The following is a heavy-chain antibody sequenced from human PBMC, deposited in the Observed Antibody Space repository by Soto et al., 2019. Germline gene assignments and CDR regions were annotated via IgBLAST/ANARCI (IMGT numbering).Heavy chain of an antibody. D-gene: IGHD3-22*01. Sequence: SETLSLTCTVSGGSISSGDYYWSWIRQPPGKGLEWIGYIYYSGSTYYNPSLKSRVTISVDTSKNQFSLKLSSVTAADTAVYYCARESRALLNYYDSSGYVDYWGQGTLVTSPQ. J-gene: IGHJ4*02. V-gene: IGHV4-30-4*01. CDR1: GGSISSGDYY. CDR3: ARESRALLNYYDSSGYVDY. CDR2: IYYSGST.